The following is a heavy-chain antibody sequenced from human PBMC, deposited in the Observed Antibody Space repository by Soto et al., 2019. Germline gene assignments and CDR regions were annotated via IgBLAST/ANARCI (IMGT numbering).Heavy chain of an antibody. V-gene: IGHV4-34*01. Sequence: SETLSLTCAVYGGSFSGYYWSWIRQPPGKGLEWIGEINHSGSTNYNPSLKSRVTISVDTSKNQFSLKLSSVTAADTAVYYCARAGSGSGYDYRYFDYWGQGTLVTVSS. CDR2: INHSGST. CDR1: GGSFSGYY. D-gene: IGHD5-12*01. CDR3: ARAGSGSGYDYRYFDY. J-gene: IGHJ4*02.